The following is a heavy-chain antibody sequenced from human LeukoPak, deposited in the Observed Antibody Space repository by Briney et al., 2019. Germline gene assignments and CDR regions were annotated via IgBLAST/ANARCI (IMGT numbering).Heavy chain of an antibody. V-gene: IGHV1-46*01. CDR1: GYTFTSYY. CDR2: INPSGGST. J-gene: IGHJ6*03. CDR3: ARDYGRGPDHYMDV. Sequence: ASVKVSCKASGYTFTSYYMHWVRHAPGQGIEWMGIINPSGGSTSYAQKFQGRVTMTRDMSTSTVYMELSSLRSEDTAVYYCARDYGRGPDHYMDVWGKGTTVTVSS. D-gene: IGHD2-2*01.